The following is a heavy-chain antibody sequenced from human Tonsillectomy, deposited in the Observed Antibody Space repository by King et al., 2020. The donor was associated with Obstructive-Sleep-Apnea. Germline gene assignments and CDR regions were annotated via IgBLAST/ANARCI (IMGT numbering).Heavy chain of an antibody. CDR1: GFSLSTTGVG. CDR2: IHWDDDK. J-gene: IGHJ4*02. CDR3: ADLRYNGSESYLGPLDL. V-gene: IGHV2-5*02. Sequence: TFKESGPTLVKPTQTLTLTCTFSGFSLSTTGVGVGWIRQPPGKALEWLALIHWDDDKRYRPSLKSRLTITKDTSKHQVVHTMTNMNPVDTATYYCADLRYNGSESYLGPLDLWARGPLVTVSS. D-gene: IGHD5-12*01.